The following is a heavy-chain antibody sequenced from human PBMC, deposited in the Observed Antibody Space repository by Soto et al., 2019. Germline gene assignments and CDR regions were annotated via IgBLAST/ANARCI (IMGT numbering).Heavy chain of an antibody. CDR2: ISAGGDSP. CDR1: GFTFSTYA. V-gene: IGHV3-23*01. Sequence: GGSLRLSCIASGFTFSTYAMSWVRQAPGKGLEWVSGISAGGDSPYYADSVKGRFTISRDNSKNMLSLQMSSLRADDTALYYCGKDPNGNYVGAFDIRGQGTMVTVSS. J-gene: IGHJ3*02. CDR3: GKDPNGNYVGAFDI. D-gene: IGHD1-7*01.